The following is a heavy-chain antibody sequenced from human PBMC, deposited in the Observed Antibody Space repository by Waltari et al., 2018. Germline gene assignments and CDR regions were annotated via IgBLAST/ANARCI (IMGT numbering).Heavy chain of an antibody. CDR1: GGSISSGSYY. Sequence: QVQLQESGPGLVKPSQTLSLTCTVSGGSISSGSYYWSWIRQPAGKGLEWIGRIYTSGSTNYNPSLKSRDTISLETSKNQSSRKLSSVTAADTAVYYCARVGGGKGYYFDYWGQGTLVTVSS. CDR2: IYTSGST. J-gene: IGHJ4*02. V-gene: IGHV4-61*02. D-gene: IGHD3-16*01. CDR3: ARVGGGKGYYFDY.